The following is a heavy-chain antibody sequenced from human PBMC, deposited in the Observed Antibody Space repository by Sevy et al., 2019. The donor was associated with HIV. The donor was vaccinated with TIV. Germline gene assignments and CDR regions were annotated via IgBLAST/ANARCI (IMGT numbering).Heavy chain of an antibody. CDR1: GFTFSPYW. J-gene: IGHJ4*02. CDR3: ARGVGLDC. Sequence: GGFLRLSCAASGFTFSPYWMTWVRQAPGKGLEWVDNIRPDGSDKYYVDSVKGRFTISRDNAKNSLYLQMNSLRADDTAMYYCARGVGLDCWGQGALVTVSS. V-gene: IGHV3-7*01. D-gene: IGHD1-26*01. CDR2: IRPDGSDK.